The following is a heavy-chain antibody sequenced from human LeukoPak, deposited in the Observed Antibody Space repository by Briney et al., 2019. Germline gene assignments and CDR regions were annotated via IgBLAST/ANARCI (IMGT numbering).Heavy chain of an antibody. CDR1: GGTFSSYA. J-gene: IGHJ4*02. V-gene: IGHV3-23*01. CDR2: ISGSGGST. D-gene: IGHD3-22*01. Sequence: SCKASGGTFSSYAMSWVRQAPGKGLEWVSAISGSGGSTYYADSVKGRFTISRDNSKNTLYLQMNSLRAEDTAVYYCAKDEDDSSGYDYWGQGTLVTVSS. CDR3: AKDEDDSSGYDY.